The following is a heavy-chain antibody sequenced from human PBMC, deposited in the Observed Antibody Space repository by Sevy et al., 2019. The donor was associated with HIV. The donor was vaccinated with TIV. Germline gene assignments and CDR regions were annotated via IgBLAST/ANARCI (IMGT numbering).Heavy chain of an antibody. CDR2: IGTAGAT. D-gene: IGHD3-3*01. Sequence: GGSLRLSCAASGFTFSSYDMHWVRQATGKGLEWVSAIGTAGATYYPGSVKGRFTISRENAKNSLYLQMNSLRAGETAVYYCARGQRTIFGVVQSSYYYGMDVWGQGTTVTISS. V-gene: IGHV3-13*01. CDR1: GFTFSSYD. CDR3: ARGQRTIFGVVQSSYYYGMDV. J-gene: IGHJ6*02.